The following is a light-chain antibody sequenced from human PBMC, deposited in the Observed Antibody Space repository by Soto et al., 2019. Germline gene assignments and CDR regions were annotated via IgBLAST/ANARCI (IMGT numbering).Light chain of an antibody. Sequence: QSVLTQPPSASGTPGQRVTISCSGSSSNIGSNYVYWYQQLPGTAPKLLIYSNNQRPSGVPDRFSGSKSGTSASLAISGLRSEDEADYYCSSYAGSNILVFGGGTKLTVL. J-gene: IGLJ2*01. CDR2: SNN. CDR1: SSNIGSNY. V-gene: IGLV1-47*02. CDR3: SSYAGSNILV.